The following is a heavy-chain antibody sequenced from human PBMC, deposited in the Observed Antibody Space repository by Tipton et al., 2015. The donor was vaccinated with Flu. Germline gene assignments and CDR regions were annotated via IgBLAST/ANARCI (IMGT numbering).Heavy chain of an antibody. V-gene: IGHV5-51*01. J-gene: IGHJ4*02. D-gene: IGHD3-22*01. CDR2: IYPGDSDT. CDR3: ARQYYYDSRGYIFDY. Sequence: EVQLVQSGAEVKKPGESLKISCKGSGYSFTSYWIGWVRQMPGKGLEWMGIIYPGDSDTRYSPSFQGQVTISADKSISTAYLQWGSLKASDTAMYYCARQYYYDSRGYIFDYWGQGTLVAVSS. CDR1: GYSFTSYW.